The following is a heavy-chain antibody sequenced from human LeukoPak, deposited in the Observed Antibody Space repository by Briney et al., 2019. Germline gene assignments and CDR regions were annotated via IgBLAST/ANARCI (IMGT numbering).Heavy chain of an antibody. J-gene: IGHJ6*03. CDR3: ARRLRYYYYYYMDV. CDR1: GGSFSGYY. Sequence: SETLSLTCAVYGGSFSGYYWSWIRQPPGKGLEWIGEINHSGSTNYNPSLKRRVTISVDTSKNQFSLKLSSVTAADTAVYYRARRLRYYYYYYMDVWGKGTTVTISS. CDR2: INHSGST. V-gene: IGHV4-34*01.